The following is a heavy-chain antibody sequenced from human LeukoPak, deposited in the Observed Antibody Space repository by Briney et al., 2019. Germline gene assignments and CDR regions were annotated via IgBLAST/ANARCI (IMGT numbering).Heavy chain of an antibody. Sequence: SGTLSLTCAVSGGSISSSNWWSWVRQPPGKGLEWIGEIYHSGSTNYNPSLKSRVTISVDKSKNQFSLKLSSVTAADTAVYYCARDSSSGSGSYYYYYGMDVWGQGTTVTVSS. J-gene: IGHJ6*02. CDR2: IYHSGST. V-gene: IGHV4-4*02. CDR3: ARDSSSGSGSYYYYYGMDV. D-gene: IGHD3-10*01. CDR1: GGSISSSNW.